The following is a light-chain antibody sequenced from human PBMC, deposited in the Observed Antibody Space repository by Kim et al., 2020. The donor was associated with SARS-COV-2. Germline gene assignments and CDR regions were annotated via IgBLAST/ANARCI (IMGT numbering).Light chain of an antibody. CDR2: WAS. J-gene: IGKJ1*01. Sequence: DIVLTQSPDSLAVSLGERATITCKSSRKVFYSTNSKNYLAWYQQKPGQPPRLLIYWASTRQSGVPDRFSGSGSGTEFTLTISDLQAEDAAFYYCHQHHSFGTFGQGTKVDIK. V-gene: IGKV4-1*01. CDR1: RKVFYSTNSKNY. CDR3: HQHHSFGT.